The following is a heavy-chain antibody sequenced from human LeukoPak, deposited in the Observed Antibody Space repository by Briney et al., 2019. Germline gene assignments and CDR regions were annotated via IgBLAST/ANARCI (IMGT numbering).Heavy chain of an antibody. V-gene: IGHV4-30-4*01. CDR3: ARIIAVAATEDY. Sequence: SETLSLTCAVSGGSISSGDYYWSWIRQPPGKGLEWIEYIYYSGSTYYNPSLKSRVTISVDTSKNQFSLKLSSVTAADTAVYYCARIIAVAATEDYWGQGTLVTVSS. D-gene: IGHD6-19*01. J-gene: IGHJ4*02. CDR2: IYYSGST. CDR1: GGSISSGDYY.